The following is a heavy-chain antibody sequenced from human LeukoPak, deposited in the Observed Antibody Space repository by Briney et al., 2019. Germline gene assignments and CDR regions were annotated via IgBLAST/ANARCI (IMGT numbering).Heavy chain of an antibody. CDR1: GFPFDDYG. D-gene: IGHD3-22*01. CDR3: VKDRYFYDSGSKAN. Sequence: GRSLRLSCVASGFPFDDYGMFWVRQTPGKGLEWISGISWNSGIIAYADSVKGRFTIFRDNAKNSLYLQMSSLRVEDTAVYYCVKDRYFYDSGSKANWGQGTLVTVSS. V-gene: IGHV3-9*01. CDR2: ISWNSGII. J-gene: IGHJ4*02.